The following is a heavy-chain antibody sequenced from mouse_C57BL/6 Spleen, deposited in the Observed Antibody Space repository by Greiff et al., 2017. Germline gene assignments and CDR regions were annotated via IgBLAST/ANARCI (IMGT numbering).Heavy chain of an antibody. CDR3: ARARNYYGSSPHYFDY. J-gene: IGHJ2*01. CDR1: GYTFTDYN. D-gene: IGHD1-1*01. Sequence: EVQLQQSGPELVKPGASVKIPCKASGYTFTDYNMDWVKQSHGKSLEWIGDINPNNGGTIYNQKFKGKATLTVDKSSSTAYMELRSLTSEDTAVYYCARARNYYGSSPHYFDYWGQGTTLTVSS. CDR2: INPNNGGT. V-gene: IGHV1-18*01.